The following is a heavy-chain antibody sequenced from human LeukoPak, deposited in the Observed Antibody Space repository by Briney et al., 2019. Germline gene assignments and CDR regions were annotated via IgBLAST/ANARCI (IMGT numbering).Heavy chain of an antibody. D-gene: IGHD3-10*01. CDR3: AREYYYGSLGDAFDI. CDR2: ISYDGSNK. J-gene: IGHJ3*02. Sequence: PGRSLRLSCAASGFTFSSYAMHWVRQAPGKGLEWVAVISYDGSNKYYADSVKGRFTISRDNSKDTLYLQMNSLRAEDTAVYYCAREYYYGSLGDAFDIWGQGTMVTVSS. CDR1: GFTFSSYA. V-gene: IGHV3-30-3*01.